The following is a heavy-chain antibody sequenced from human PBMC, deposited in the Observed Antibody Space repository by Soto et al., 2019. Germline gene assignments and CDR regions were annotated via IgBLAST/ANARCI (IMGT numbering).Heavy chain of an antibody. Sequence: QVQLQESGPGLVKPSQTLSLTCTVSGASVNSGGYFWNWIRQHPGKGLEWVGYIYYRGDTHYNPSLKSRLTISLDTSQNQFSLKLSSVTAADTAVYYCARSIVPIAAPRFDYWGQGTLVTVSS. V-gene: IGHV4-31*03. D-gene: IGHD1-26*01. CDR2: IYYRGDT. J-gene: IGHJ4*02. CDR3: ARSIVPIAAPRFDY. CDR1: GASVNSGGYF.